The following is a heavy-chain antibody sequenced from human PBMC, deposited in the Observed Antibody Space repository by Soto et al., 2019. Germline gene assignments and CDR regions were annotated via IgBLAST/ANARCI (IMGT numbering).Heavy chain of an antibody. V-gene: IGHV3-23*01. J-gene: IGHJ3*02. CDR3: AKDRYSGSYDDAFNI. Sequence: EVHLLESGGGLVQPGGSLRLSCAASGFTFSSYAMSWVRQAPGKGLEWVSATSGSGGSTYYADSVNGGFTISRVNSKKTLSLQMNSVRDEGTAVYYCAKDRYSGSYDDAFNIWGQGTMDTVSS. CDR1: GFTFSSYA. D-gene: IGHD1-26*01. CDR2: TSGSGGST.